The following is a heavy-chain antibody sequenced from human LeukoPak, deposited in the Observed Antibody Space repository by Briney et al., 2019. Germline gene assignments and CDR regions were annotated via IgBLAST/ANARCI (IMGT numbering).Heavy chain of an antibody. CDR1: GGSISSGDYY. CDR2: IYYSGST. V-gene: IGHV4-30-4*01. CDR3: ARVDYVWGSYPGWFDP. Sequence: SETLSLTCTVPGGSISSGDYYWGWIRQPPGEGLEWIGYIYYSGSTYYNPSLKSRVTISVDTSKNQFSLKLSSVTAADTAVYYCARVDYVWGSYPGWFDPWGQGTLVTVSS. J-gene: IGHJ5*02. D-gene: IGHD3-16*02.